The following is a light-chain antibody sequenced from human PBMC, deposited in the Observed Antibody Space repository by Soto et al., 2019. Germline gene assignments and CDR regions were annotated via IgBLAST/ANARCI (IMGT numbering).Light chain of an antibody. V-gene: IGKV3-20*01. Sequence: IVMTQSPATLSVSPGERVTLSCRASETVRTNLAWFQQKPGQTPRLLIYGASSRATGIPDRFSGSGYGTDFTLTISRLEPEDSAVYYCQQFGSSQWTFGQGTKVEIK. CDR3: QQFGSSQWT. CDR1: ETVRTN. CDR2: GAS. J-gene: IGKJ1*01.